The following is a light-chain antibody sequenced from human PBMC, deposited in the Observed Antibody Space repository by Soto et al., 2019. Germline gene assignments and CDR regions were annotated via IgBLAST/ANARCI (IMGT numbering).Light chain of an antibody. CDR1: QSVRTK. CDR3: QHYGSSGT. V-gene: IGKV3-20*01. Sequence: ELVRTQSPATRSVSPGEGATLSGRASQSVRTKLAWYQQKAGQAPSLLIYGASNRATGIPDRFSGSGSGTDFTLTIRRLEPEDFAVYYCQHYGSSGTFGQGTKVDIK. J-gene: IGKJ1*01. CDR2: GAS.